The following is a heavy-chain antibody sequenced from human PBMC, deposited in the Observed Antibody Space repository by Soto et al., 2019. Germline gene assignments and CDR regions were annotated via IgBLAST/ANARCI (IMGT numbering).Heavy chain of an antibody. J-gene: IGHJ4*02. CDR3: ARRPPVITYYYDSSGYLDY. D-gene: IGHD3-22*01. CDR2: ISAYNGNT. V-gene: IGHV1-18*04. Sequence: ASVKVSCKASGYTFTSYGISWVRQAPGQGLEWMGWISAYNGNTNYAQKLQGRVTMTTDTSTSTAYMELRSLRSDDTAVYYCARRPPVITYYYDSSGYLDYWGQGXLVTVYS. CDR1: GYTFTSYG.